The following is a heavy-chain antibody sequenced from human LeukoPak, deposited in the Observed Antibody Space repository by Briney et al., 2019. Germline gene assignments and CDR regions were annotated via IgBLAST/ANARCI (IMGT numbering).Heavy chain of an antibody. Sequence: ASETLSLTCAVSGGSISSYYWTWIRQPPGKGLEWIGYIYSSVSTYYNPSLNSRVTIWFDTSKNQISLKLSSVTAADTAIYYCAKNGDRGAYCTGGTCYPYFYYYMDVWGKGTTVTI. CDR1: GGSISSYY. CDR2: IYSSVST. CDR3: AKNGDRGAYCTGGTCYPYFYYYMDV. V-gene: IGHV4-59*01. J-gene: IGHJ6*03. D-gene: IGHD2-15*01.